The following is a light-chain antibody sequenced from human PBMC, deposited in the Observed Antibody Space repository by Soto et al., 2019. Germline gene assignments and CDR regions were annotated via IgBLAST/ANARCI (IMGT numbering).Light chain of an antibody. CDR1: SGHSNYA. J-gene: IGLJ3*02. CDR3: QTWGTGIQV. Sequence: QSVLTQSPSASASRGASVRLTCTLSSGHSNYAIAWHRQQPEKGPQYLMRINSDGSHSKGDGIPDRFSGSRSGAERYLTISSLQSEDEVDYYCQTWGTGIQVFGGGTKLTVL. V-gene: IGLV4-69*01. CDR2: INSDGSH.